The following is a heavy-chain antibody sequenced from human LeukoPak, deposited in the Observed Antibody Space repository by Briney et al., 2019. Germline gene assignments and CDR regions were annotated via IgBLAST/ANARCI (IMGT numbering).Heavy chain of an antibody. V-gene: IGHV3-9*03. J-gene: IGHJ3*02. CDR2: ISWNSGSI. D-gene: IGHD1/OR15-1a*01. Sequence: GRSLRLSCAASGFTFDDYAMHWVRQAPGKGLEWVSGISWNSGSIGYADSVKGRFTISRDNAKNSLYLQMNSLRAEDMALYYCAKASLEELGGAFDIWGQGTMVTVSS. CDR3: AKASLEELGGAFDI. CDR1: GFTFDDYA.